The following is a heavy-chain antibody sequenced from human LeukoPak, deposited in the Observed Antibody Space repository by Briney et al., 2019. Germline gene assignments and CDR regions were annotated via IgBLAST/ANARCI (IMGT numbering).Heavy chain of an antibody. V-gene: IGHV4-4*07. CDR2: IYTSGST. Sequence: SETLSLTCTVSGGSISSYYWSWIRQPAGKGLEWIGRIYTSGSTNYNPSLESRVTISVDKSKNQFSLKLSSVTAADTAVYYCARDPTDTANAFDIWGQGTMVTVSS. J-gene: IGHJ3*02. CDR1: GGSISSYY. D-gene: IGHD5-18*01. CDR3: ARDPTDTANAFDI.